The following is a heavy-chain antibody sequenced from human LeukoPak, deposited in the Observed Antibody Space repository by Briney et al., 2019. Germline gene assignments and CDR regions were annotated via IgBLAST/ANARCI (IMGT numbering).Heavy chain of an antibody. J-gene: IGHJ4*02. CDR3: AKSDTYRFDY. CDR1: GFTFSSYS. CDR2: ISSSSSII. D-gene: IGHD2-21*02. V-gene: IGHV3-48*02. Sequence: PGGSLRLSCAASGFTFSSYSMNWVRQASGKGLEWLSYISSSSSIIYYADSVKGRFTISRDSAKNSLYLQMNSLRDEDTAVYYCAKSDTYRFDYWGQGTLVTVSS.